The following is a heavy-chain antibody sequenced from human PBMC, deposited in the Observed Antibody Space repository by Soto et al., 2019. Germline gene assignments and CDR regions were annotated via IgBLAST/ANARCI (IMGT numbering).Heavy chain of an antibody. CDR1: GGSISSYY. V-gene: IGHV4-59*01. Sequence: ASETLSLTCTVSGGSISSYYWSWIRQPPGKGLEWIGYIYYSGSTNYNPSLKSRVTISVDTSKNQFSLKLSSVTAADTAVYYCARDTPRFWSGYYHPDHFDYWGQGTLVTVSS. D-gene: IGHD3-3*01. J-gene: IGHJ4*02. CDR2: IYYSGST. CDR3: ARDTPRFWSGYYHPDHFDY.